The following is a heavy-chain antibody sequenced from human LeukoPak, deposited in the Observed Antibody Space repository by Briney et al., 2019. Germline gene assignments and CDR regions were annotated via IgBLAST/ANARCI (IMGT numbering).Heavy chain of an antibody. D-gene: IGHD5-18*01. CDR1: GGSISSGGYY. Sequence: SQTLSLTCTVSGGSISSGGYYWSWLRQHPGKGLEWIGYIYYSGSTYYNPSLKSRVTISVDTSKNQFSLKLSSVTAADTAVYYCARYSYGYDWFDPWGQGTLVTVSS. CDR3: ARYSYGYDWFDP. J-gene: IGHJ5*02. V-gene: IGHV4-31*03. CDR2: IYYSGST.